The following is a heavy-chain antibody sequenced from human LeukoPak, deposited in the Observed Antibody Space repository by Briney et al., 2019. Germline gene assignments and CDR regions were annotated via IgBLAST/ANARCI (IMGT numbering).Heavy chain of an antibody. Sequence: SETLSLTCTVSGGSISSSSYYWGWIRQPPGKGLEWIGSIYYSGSTYYNPSLKSRVTISVDTSKNQFSLKLSSVTAADTAVYYCARGPRRGRGWPQLLGGYFDYWGQGTLVTVSS. CDR3: ARGPRRGRGWPQLLGGYFDY. V-gene: IGHV4-39*07. D-gene: IGHD5-24*01. J-gene: IGHJ4*02. CDR1: GGSISSSSYY. CDR2: IYYSGST.